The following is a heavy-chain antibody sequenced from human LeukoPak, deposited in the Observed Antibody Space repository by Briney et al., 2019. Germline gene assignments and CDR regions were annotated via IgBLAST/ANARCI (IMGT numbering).Heavy chain of an antibody. V-gene: IGHV3-20*04. CDR2: IKWNGGST. D-gene: IGHD3-10*01. Sequence: SLRLSCAASGFTFDDYGISWVRHAQGKGLEWVSDIKWNGGSTVYADSVKGRFTISRDNAKNSLYLQMNSLRAEDTALYYCARNPITMFRGVIITYYSYYMDVWGKGTTVTVSS. CDR1: GFTFDDYG. CDR3: ARNPITMFRGVIITYYSYYMDV. J-gene: IGHJ6*03.